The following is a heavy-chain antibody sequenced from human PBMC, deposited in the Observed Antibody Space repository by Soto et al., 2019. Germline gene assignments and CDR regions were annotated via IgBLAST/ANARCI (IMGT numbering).Heavy chain of an antibody. CDR1: GGSISSGGYS. CDR3: ARDRLGTPIT. D-gene: IGHD7-27*01. V-gene: IGHV4-30-2*01. J-gene: IGHJ4*02. CDR2: IYHSGST. Sequence: SETLSLTCAVSGGSISSGGYSWSWIRQPPGKGLEWIGYIYHSGSTYYNPSLKSRVTISVDRSKNQFSLKLSSVTAADTAVYYCARDRLGTPITWGQGTLVTVSS.